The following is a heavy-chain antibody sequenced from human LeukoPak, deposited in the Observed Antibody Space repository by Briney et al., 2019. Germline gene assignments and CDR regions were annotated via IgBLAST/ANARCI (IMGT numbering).Heavy chain of an antibody. J-gene: IGHJ6*03. V-gene: IGHV5-51*01. CDR1: GYTFSNYW. D-gene: IGHD2-15*01. Sequence: GESLKISCQCSGYTFSNYWIGWVRQMPGKGLEWMGIIYPGDSDTRYSPSFQGQVTISADKSISTAYLQWSSLKASDTAMYYCARTYCSGGSCYPGYMDVWGKGTTVTVSS. CDR2: IYPGDSDT. CDR3: ARTYCSGGSCYPGYMDV.